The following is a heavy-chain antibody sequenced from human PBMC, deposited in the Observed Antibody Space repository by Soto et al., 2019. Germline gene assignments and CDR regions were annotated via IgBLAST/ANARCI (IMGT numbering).Heavy chain of an antibody. CDR1: GFTFSSYA. CDR2: ISYDGSNK. CDR3: ARGGGVLLWFGYVEDYYYGMDV. D-gene: IGHD3-10*01. Sequence: QVQLVESGGCVVQPGRSLRLSCAASGFTFSSYAMHWVRQAPGKGLEWVAVISYDGSNKYYADSVKGRFTISRDNSKNTLYLQMNSLRAEDTAVYYCARGGGVLLWFGYVEDYYYGMDVWGQGTTVTVSS. V-gene: IGHV3-30-3*01. J-gene: IGHJ6*02.